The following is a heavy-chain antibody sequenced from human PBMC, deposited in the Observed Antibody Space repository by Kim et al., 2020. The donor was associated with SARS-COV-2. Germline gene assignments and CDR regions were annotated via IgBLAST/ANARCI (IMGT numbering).Heavy chain of an antibody. CDR2: IYYSGST. Sequence: SETLSLTCTVSGGSVSSGSYYWSWIRQPPGKGLEWIGYIYYSGSTNYNPSLKSRVTISVDTSKNQFSLKLSSVTAADTAVYYCARESGGLKKAGYFDYWGQGTLVTVSS. CDR1: GGSVSSGSYY. D-gene: IGHD3-10*01. V-gene: IGHV4-61*01. J-gene: IGHJ4*02. CDR3: ARESGGLKKAGYFDY.